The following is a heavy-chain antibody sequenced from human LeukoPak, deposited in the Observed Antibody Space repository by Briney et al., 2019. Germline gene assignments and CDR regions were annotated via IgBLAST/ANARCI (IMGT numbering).Heavy chain of an antibody. CDR3: ARGPRPRYCSGGSCSYRGYYYGMDV. CDR2: INHSGST. D-gene: IGHD2-15*01. J-gene: IGHJ6*02. V-gene: IGHV4-34*01. CDR1: GGSFSGYY. Sequence: PSETLSLTCAVYGGSFSGYYWSWIRQPPGKGLEWIWEINHSGSTNYNPSLKSRVTISVDTSKNQFSLKLSSVTAADTAVYYCARGPRPRYCSGGSCSYRGYYYGMDVWGQGTTVTVSS.